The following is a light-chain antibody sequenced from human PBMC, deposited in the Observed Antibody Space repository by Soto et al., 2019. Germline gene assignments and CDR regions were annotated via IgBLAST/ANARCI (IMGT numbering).Light chain of an antibody. Sequence: QSALTQPASVSGSPGQSITISCTGSVSDVGNFGPVSWYQQHPGQVPKLMIYDVSNRPSGISNRFSGSKSGNTASLTISGLQAEDEADYYCSSKTSTSTLLFGGGTKVTVL. V-gene: IGLV2-14*02. CDR1: VSDVGNFGP. CDR2: DVS. J-gene: IGLJ2*01. CDR3: SSKTSTSTLL.